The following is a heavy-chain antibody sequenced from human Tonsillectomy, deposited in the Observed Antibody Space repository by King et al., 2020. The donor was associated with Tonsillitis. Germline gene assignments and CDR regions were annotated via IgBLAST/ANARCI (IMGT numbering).Heavy chain of an antibody. CDR3: ASRRVWEWLSVDDFDI. Sequence: QLVQSGAEVKKPGESLKISCKGSGYSFTSYWIGWVRQMPGKGMEWMGIIYPGDSDTRYSPSFQGQVTISADKSISTAYLQLSSLKASDTAMYYCASRRVWEWLSVDDFDIWGQGTMVTVSS. D-gene: IGHD3-3*01. CDR1: GYSFTSYW. CDR2: IYPGDSDT. J-gene: IGHJ3*02. V-gene: IGHV5-51*01.